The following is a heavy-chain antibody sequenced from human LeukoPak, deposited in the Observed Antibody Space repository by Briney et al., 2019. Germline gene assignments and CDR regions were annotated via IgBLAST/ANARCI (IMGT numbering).Heavy chain of an antibody. CDR1: EFTFSSYE. CDR2: ISNSGTTT. J-gene: IGHJ4*02. V-gene: IGHV3-48*03. Sequence: GGCLRLSCAASEFTFSSYEMNWVRQAPGKGLEWVSYISNSGTTTYYADSVKGRFTISRDNAKSSLYLQVNSLRAEDTAVYYCARKGEWDMVRGALDYWGQGTLVTVSS. D-gene: IGHD3-10*01. CDR3: ARKGEWDMVRGALDY.